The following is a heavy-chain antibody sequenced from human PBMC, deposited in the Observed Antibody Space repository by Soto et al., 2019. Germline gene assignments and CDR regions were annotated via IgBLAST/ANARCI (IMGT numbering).Heavy chain of an antibody. J-gene: IGHJ4*02. D-gene: IGHD3-9*01. V-gene: IGHV3-33*01. Sequence: QVQLVESGGGVVQPGRSLRLSCAASGFTFSSYGMHWVRQAPGKGLEWVAVIWYDGSNKYYADSVKGRFTISRDNSKTTLYLQMNSLRAEDTAVYYCARDGSYAILTGYYTSFDYWGQGTLVTVSS. CDR2: IWYDGSNK. CDR3: ARDGSYAILTGYYTSFDY. CDR1: GFTFSSYG.